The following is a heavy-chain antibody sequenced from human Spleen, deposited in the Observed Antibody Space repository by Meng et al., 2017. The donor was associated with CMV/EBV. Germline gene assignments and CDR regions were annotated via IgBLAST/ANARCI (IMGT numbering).Heavy chain of an antibody. Sequence: ASVQVSCKTSGYTFTSYGISWVRQAPGQGLEWMGWISVYTDNTSSAQKYQGRLTMTTDTSTSTAYMAVRSLRSDDTAVYYCAVAGNNWFDPWGQGTLVTVSS. CDR1: GYTFTSYG. D-gene: IGHD6-19*01. CDR2: ISVYTDNT. J-gene: IGHJ5*02. V-gene: IGHV1-18*01. CDR3: AVAGNNWFDP.